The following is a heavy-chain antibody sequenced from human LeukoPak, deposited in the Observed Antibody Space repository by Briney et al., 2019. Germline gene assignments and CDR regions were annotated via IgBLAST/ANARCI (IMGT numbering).Heavy chain of an antibody. Sequence: GGSLRLSCSASGFTLSDHWMHWVRQAPGKGLVWVSRINSDDSNIGYADSVKGRFTISRDNAENTLYLQMNSLRVEDTAVYYCVRSAFHAGSGNYYDYWGQGTLVTVSS. CDR3: VRSAFHAGSGNYYDY. CDR2: INSDDSNI. D-gene: IGHD3-22*01. CDR1: GFTLSDHW. V-gene: IGHV3-74*01. J-gene: IGHJ4*02.